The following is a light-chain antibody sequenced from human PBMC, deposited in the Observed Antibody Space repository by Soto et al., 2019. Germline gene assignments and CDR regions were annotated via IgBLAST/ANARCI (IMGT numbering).Light chain of an antibody. Sequence: DIQMTQSPSYLSASIGDRVTITCQAIRHVGNYVNWYQQKPGKAPNVVIYDASHLETGVPSRFSGSGSGTDFTFTISSLQPEDIATYFCPQYDNLPLTSGGGTKADIK. CDR1: RHVGNY. V-gene: IGKV1-33*01. CDR3: PQYDNLPLT. CDR2: DAS. J-gene: IGKJ4*01.